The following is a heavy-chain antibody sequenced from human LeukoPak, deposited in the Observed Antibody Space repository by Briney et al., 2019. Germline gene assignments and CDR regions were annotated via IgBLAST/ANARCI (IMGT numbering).Heavy chain of an antibody. CDR2: IYHSGST. V-gene: IGHV4-4*02. D-gene: IGHD3-10*01. CDR3: ARHGSGYNAMDV. CDR1: GGSINNYW. J-gene: IGHJ6*02. Sequence: SETLSLTCAVSGGSINNYWWSWVRQPPGKGLEWIGEIYHSGSTNYNSSLKSRVTISVDRSNNQFSLKLSSVTAADTADYYCARHGSGYNAMDVWGQGTTVTVSS.